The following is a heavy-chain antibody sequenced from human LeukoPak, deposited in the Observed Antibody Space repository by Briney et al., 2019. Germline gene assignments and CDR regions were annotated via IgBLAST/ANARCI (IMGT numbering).Heavy chain of an antibody. CDR3: ARDYTRVLWFGARPVFDY. Sequence: SETLSLTCTVSGHSMSSAYSWGWLRQPPGKGLEWIGSISHSGTTYYNPSLKSRITISLDTSTNQFSLKLSSVTAADTAVYYCARDYTRVLWFGARPVFDYWGQGTLVTVSS. D-gene: IGHD3-10*01. CDR1: GHSMSSAYS. CDR2: ISHSGTT. V-gene: IGHV4-38-2*02. J-gene: IGHJ4*02.